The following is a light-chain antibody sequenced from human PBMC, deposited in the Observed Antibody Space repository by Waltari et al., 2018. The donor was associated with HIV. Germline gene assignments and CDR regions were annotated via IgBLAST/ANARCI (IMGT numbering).Light chain of an antibody. CDR2: DAS. Sequence: EIVLTQSPATLSLSPGERATLSCRASQSVSSYLACYQQKPGQAPRLLIYDASNRATGIPARFSGSGSGTDFTLTISSLESEDFAVYYCQQRRNWPKTFGQGTKVEIK. CDR1: QSVSSY. V-gene: IGKV3-11*01. CDR3: QQRRNWPKT. J-gene: IGKJ1*01.